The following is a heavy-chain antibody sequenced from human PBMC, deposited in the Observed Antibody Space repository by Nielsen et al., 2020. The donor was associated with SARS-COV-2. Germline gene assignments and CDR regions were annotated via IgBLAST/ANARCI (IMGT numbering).Heavy chain of an antibody. CDR2: IYPGDSDT. CDR3: ARTVTRRSNWFDP. V-gene: IGHV5-51*01. J-gene: IGHJ5*02. Sequence: GGSLRLSCKGSGYSFTSYWIGWVRQMPGKGLEWMGIIYPGDSDTRYSPSFQGQVTISADKSISTAYLQWSSLKASDTAMYYCARTVTRRSNWFDPWGQGTLVTVSS. D-gene: IGHD4-17*01. CDR1: GYSFTSYW.